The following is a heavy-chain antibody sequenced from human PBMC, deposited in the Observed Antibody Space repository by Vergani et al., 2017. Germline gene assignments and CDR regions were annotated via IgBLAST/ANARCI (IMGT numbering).Heavy chain of an antibody. CDR3: ARYPDSFDY. V-gene: IGHV5-51*01. D-gene: IGHD3-3*01. Sequence: EVQLVQSGAEVKKPGESLKISCEGSGYTFTDYWVGWVRQKPGKGLEWMGIIYPADSDTRYNPSFQGQVTISADKSINTAYLQWNSLKASDTAIYYCARYPDSFDYWGQGTLVTVSS. CDR2: IYPADSDT. CDR1: GYTFTDYW. J-gene: IGHJ4*02.